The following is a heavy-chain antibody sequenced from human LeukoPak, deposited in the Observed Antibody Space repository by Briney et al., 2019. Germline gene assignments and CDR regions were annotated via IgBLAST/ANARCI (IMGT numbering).Heavy chain of an antibody. CDR1: GGSFSGYY. V-gene: IGHV4-4*07. D-gene: IGHD6-13*01. Sequence: PSETLSLTCAVYGGSFSGYYWSWIRQPAGKGLEWIGRIYTSGSTNYNPSLKSRVTMSVDTSKNQFSLKLRSVTAADTAVYYCARDRQDSSSWGDFDYWGQGTLVTVSS. CDR3: ARDRQDSSSWGDFDY. CDR2: IYTSGST. J-gene: IGHJ4*02.